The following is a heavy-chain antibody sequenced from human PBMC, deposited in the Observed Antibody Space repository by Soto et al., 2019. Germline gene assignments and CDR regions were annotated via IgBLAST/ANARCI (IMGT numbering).Heavy chain of an antibody. J-gene: IGHJ4*02. CDR1: GFMFSAYA. D-gene: IGHD2-15*01. CDR2: MSGTSADT. Sequence: DVHLLESGGGLVQPGGSLRLSCAASGFMFSAYAMHWVRQAPGQGLEWVSSMSGTSADTYYADSVKGRFTVSRDSSQDTLYLQLNSLRAEDMALYFCAREDGGGPFDYWGQGTLVIVSS. CDR3: AREDGGGPFDY. V-gene: IGHV3-23*01.